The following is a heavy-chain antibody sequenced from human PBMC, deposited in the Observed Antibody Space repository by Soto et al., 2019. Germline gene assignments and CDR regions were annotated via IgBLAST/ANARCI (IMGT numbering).Heavy chain of an antibody. CDR1: GFTFSTYA. D-gene: IGHD2-15*01. CDR3: AKRRGAGGNFDY. J-gene: IGHJ4*02. Sequence: LLLSCAASGFTFSTYAMGWFRQAPGKGLEWVSVVSSGGGTHYADSVKGRFTVSRENSKNTLSLQMNSLRADDTAVYYCAKRRGAGGNFDYWGQGALVTVSS. CDR2: VSSGGGT. V-gene: IGHV3-23*01.